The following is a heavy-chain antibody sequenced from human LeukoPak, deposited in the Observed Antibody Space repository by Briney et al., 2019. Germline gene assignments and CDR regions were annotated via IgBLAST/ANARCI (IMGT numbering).Heavy chain of an antibody. CDR1: GYTFTSYD. D-gene: IGHD4-11*01. V-gene: IGHV1-8*01. J-gene: IGHJ6*02. CDR2: MNPNSGNT. Sequence: ASVKVSCKASGYTFTSYDINWVRQATGQGLEWMGWMNPNSGNTGYAQKFQGRVTMTRNTSISTAYMELSSLRSEDTAVYYCARGPDYSNLFYYYYYGMGVWGQGTTVTVSS. CDR3: ARGPDYSNLFYYYYYGMGV.